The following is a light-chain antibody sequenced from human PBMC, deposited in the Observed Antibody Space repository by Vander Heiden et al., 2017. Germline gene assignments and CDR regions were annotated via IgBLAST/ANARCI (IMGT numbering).Light chain of an antibody. CDR3: QVWDNGSVV. J-gene: IGLJ3*02. Sequence: SYDLTQALSVSVALGQTARITCGGKNIGSKNVHWYQQKPGQAPALVICRDNNRPSGIPERLSGSNSGNTATLTISSAQVGDEADYFCQVWDNGSVVFGGGTKLTVL. CDR1: NIGSKN. V-gene: IGLV3-9*01. CDR2: RDN.